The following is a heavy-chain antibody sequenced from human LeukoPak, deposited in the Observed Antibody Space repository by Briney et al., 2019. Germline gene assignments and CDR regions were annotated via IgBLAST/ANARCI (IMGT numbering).Heavy chain of an antibody. Sequence: SETLSLTCTVSGGSISSYYWSWIRQPPGKGLEWIGYISYSGSTNYNPSLKSRVTISLETSKNQFSLKLSSVTAADTAVYYCAGHHPRNTVDFWGQGTLVTVSS. CDR1: GGSISSYY. J-gene: IGHJ4*02. D-gene: IGHD2-8*02. CDR3: AGHHPRNTVDF. V-gene: IGHV4-59*08. CDR2: ISYSGST.